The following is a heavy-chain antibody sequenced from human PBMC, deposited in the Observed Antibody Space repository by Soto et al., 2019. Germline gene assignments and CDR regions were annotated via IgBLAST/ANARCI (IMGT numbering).Heavy chain of an antibody. D-gene: IGHD6-19*01. CDR2: ISSSSYI. V-gene: IGHV3-21*01. CDR3: ARDPRLRGSSLGEWLVHFDY. CDR1: GFTFSSYS. Sequence: GGSLRLSCAASGFTFSSYSMNWVRQAPGKGLEWVSSISSSSYIYYADSVKGRFTISRDNAKNSLYLQMNSLRAEDTAVYYCARDPRLRGSSLGEWLVHFDYWGQGTLVTVSS. J-gene: IGHJ4*02.